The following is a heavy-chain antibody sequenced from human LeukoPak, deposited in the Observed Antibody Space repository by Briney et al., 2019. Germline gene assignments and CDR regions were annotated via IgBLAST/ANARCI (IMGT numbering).Heavy chain of an antibody. CDR2: IKQDGSEK. Sequence: GGSLRLSCAASGFTFSSYWMSWVRQAPGKGLEWVANIKQDGSEKYYVDSVKGRFTISRDNAKNSLYLQMNSLRAEDTAVYYCARDGRAYRTEGADYWGQGTLVTASS. D-gene: IGHD1-26*01. V-gene: IGHV3-7*01. J-gene: IGHJ4*02. CDR3: ARDGRAYRTEGADY. CDR1: GFTFSSYW.